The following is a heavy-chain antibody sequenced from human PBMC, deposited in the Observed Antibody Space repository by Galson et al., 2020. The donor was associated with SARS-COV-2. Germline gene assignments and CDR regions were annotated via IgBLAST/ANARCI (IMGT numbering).Heavy chain of an antibody. CDR3: ARQVCSGCNCYSANWFDP. V-gene: IGHV4-39*01. J-gene: IGHJ5*02. Sequence: SETLSLTCTVSGGSISSSSYYWGWIRRPPGKGLEWIANIYYTGSTYHNPSLQSRVTISVDTSKNQFSLRLSSVTAADTAVYYCARQVCSGCNCYSANWFDPWGQGTLVAVSS. D-gene: IGHD2-15*01. CDR1: GGSISSSSYY. CDR2: IYYTGST.